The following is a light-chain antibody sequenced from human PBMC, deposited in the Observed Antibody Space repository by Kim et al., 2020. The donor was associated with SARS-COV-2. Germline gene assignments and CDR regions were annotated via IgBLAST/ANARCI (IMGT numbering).Light chain of an antibody. CDR1: QNIYTY. V-gene: IGKV3-11*01. J-gene: IGKJ4*01. Sequence: PGERATLSCRASQNIYTYLAWYQQKPGQAPRLLICDASKRATGTPPRFSGSGSVTDFTRTISSLEHEDFAVYYCLQRIAWPLTFGGGTKV. CDR3: LQRIAWPLT. CDR2: DAS.